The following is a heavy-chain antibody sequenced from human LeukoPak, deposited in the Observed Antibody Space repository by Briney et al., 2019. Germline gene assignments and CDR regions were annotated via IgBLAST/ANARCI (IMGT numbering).Heavy chain of an antibody. Sequence: ASVKVSCKASGYTFTGYYIDWVRQAPGQGLEWMGWITPNSGGTKYGQKFQGRVTMTRDTSISTAYMELSSLRSDDTAVYYCARVYTLVGVDPWGQGTLVTVSS. J-gene: IGHJ5*02. V-gene: IGHV1-2*02. CDR1: GYTFTGYY. CDR2: ITPNSGGT. CDR3: ARVYTLVGVDP. D-gene: IGHD1-26*01.